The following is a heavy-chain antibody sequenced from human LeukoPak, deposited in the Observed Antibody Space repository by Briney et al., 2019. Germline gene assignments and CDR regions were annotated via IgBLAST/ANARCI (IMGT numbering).Heavy chain of an antibody. D-gene: IGHD1-26*01. J-gene: IGHJ5*02. CDR2: IWYEGTNK. CDR1: GFTFSSYG. Sequence: PGMSLRLSCAASGFTFSSYGMHWVRQAPGKGLEWVAVIWYEGTNKYYGDSVKGRFTISRDNSKNTLYLQMNSLRAEDTAMYYCARQGGLGSYAAGSWFDPWGQGTLVTVSS. V-gene: IGHV3-33*01. CDR3: ARQGGLGSYAAGSWFDP.